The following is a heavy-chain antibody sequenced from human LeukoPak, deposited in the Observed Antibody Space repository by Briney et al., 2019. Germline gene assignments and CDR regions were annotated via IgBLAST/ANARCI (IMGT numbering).Heavy chain of an antibody. CDR1: GASISTYY. CDR2: IYISGNT. J-gene: IGHJ3*02. CDR3: ARVSCTSSSCDLFAFDI. D-gene: IGHD2-2*01. V-gene: IGHV4-4*07. Sequence: PSETLSLTCTVSGASISTYYWSWIRQPAGKGLEWIGRIYISGNTDYNPSLKSRVTMSVDTSNNQFSLKLSSVTAADTALYYCARVSCTSSSCDLFAFDIWGQGTMVPVSS.